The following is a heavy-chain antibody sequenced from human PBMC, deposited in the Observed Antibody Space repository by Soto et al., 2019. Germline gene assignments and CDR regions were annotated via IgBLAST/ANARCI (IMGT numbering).Heavy chain of an antibody. Sequence: ASVKVSCKASGYTFTSYDINWVRQATGQGLEWMGWMNPNSGNTGYAQKFQGRVTMTRNTSISTAYMELSSLRSEDTAVYYCARAASDSSGSAFDYWGQGTLVTVSS. CDR2: MNPNSGNT. CDR1: GYTFTSYD. CDR3: ARAASDSSGSAFDY. V-gene: IGHV1-8*01. J-gene: IGHJ4*02. D-gene: IGHD6-19*01.